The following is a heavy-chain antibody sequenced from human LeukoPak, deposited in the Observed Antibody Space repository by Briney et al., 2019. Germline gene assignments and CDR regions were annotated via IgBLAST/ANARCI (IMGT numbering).Heavy chain of an antibody. CDR1: GYTFTGYY. CDR2: INPNSGGT. CDR3: ASFSRFLEWLTIDY. J-gene: IGHJ4*02. Sequence: GASVKVSCKASGYTFTGYYMHWVRQAPGQGLEWMGWINPNSGGTNYAQKFQGRVTMTRDTSISTAYMELGRLRSDGTAVYYCASFSRFLEWLTIDYWGQGTLVTVSS. V-gene: IGHV1-2*02. D-gene: IGHD3-3*01.